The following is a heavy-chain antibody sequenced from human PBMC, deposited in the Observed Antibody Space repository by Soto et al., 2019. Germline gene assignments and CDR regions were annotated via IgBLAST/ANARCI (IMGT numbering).Heavy chain of an antibody. CDR2: ISAYNGKT. CDR1: GYTFTSYG. D-gene: IGHD3-9*01. Sequence: ASVKVSCKASGYTFTSYGISWVRQAPGQGLEWMGWISAYNGKTNYAQKLQGRVTMTTATSTSTDYMELRSLRSDDTAVYYCARVRVLRDFDWLSSNWFDPWGQGTLVTVSS. CDR3: ARVRVLRDFDWLSSNWFDP. V-gene: IGHV1-18*01. J-gene: IGHJ5*02.